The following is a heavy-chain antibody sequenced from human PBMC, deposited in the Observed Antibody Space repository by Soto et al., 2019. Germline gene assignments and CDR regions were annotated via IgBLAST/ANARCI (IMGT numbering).Heavy chain of an antibody. CDR3: ARGGDVDSYHGMDV. Sequence: HVQLVQSGGEVKKPGASVKLSCTASGYTFTSYGISWVRQAPGQVLEWMGWTNAYNGKSNYAQNVQGRVTMTTDTSTRTAYMDLRSLRSDDTAVYYCARGGDVDSYHGMDVWGQGTTVTVSS. CDR1: GYTFTSYG. D-gene: IGHD5-12*01. V-gene: IGHV1-18*01. CDR2: TNAYNGKS. J-gene: IGHJ6*02.